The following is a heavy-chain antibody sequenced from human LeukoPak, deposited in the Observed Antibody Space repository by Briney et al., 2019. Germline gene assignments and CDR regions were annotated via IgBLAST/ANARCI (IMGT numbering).Heavy chain of an antibody. Sequence: SETLSLTCTVSGVSISSYYWSWIRQPPGKGLDWIGYIYYSGSTNYNPSLKSRVTISIDTSKNQFSLKLTSVTAADTAMYYCARGLYGSGSHFDYWGQGTLVTVSS. CDR3: ARGLYGSGSHFDY. V-gene: IGHV4-59*01. CDR2: IYYSGST. J-gene: IGHJ4*02. CDR1: GVSISSYY. D-gene: IGHD3-10*01.